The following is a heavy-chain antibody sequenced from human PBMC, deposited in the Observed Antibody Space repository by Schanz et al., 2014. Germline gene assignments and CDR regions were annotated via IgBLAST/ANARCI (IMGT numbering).Heavy chain of an antibody. Sequence: VQLVESGGGLVKPGGSLRLSCSASGFTFSDYFMTWIRQAPGKGLEWVSGIGGSGGSTDYADSVKGRFTISRDNSKNTVHLQMNSLRAEDTAVYFCAKDRWRATVMVDAFDIWGQGTKVTVSS. D-gene: IGHD4-4*01. J-gene: IGHJ3*02. CDR3: AKDRWRATVMVDAFDI. CDR1: GFTFSDYF. V-gene: IGHV3-23*04. CDR2: IGGSGGST.